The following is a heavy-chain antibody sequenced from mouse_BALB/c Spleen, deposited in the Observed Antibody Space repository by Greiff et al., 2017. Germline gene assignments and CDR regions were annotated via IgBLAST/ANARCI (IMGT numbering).Heavy chain of an antibody. CDR1: GFNIKDTY. CDR3: ARTRYYRSSEFAY. V-gene: IGHV14-3*02. CDR2: IDPANGNT. Sequence: EVKVVESGAELVKPGASVKLSCTASGFNIKDTYMHWVKHRPGQGLEWIGRIDPANGNTKYDPKFQGKATITADTSSNTAYLQPSSLTSEDTAVYYCARTRYYRSSEFAYWGQGTTLTVSA. J-gene: IGHJ2*01. D-gene: IGHD1-1*01.